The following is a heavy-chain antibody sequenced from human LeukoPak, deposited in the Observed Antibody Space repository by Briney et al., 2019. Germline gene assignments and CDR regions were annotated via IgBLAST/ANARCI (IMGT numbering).Heavy chain of an antibody. D-gene: IGHD5-12*01. V-gene: IGHV4-39*01. CDR2: LYYSWST. J-gene: IGHJ3*02. Sequence: PETLSLICTVSGGSITNNNYYWGWIRQPPGKGLEWIGDLYYSWSTHYNPSLKSRVTISVDTSKNQFSLKLNSVTAADTAVYYCARHTRPGCSGYENGCDIWGQGTMVSVSS. CDR1: GGSITNNNYY. CDR3: ARHTRPGCSGYENGCDI.